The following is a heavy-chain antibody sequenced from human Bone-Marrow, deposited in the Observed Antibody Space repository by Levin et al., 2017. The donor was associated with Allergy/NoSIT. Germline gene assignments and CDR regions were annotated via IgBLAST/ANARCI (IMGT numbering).Heavy chain of an antibody. CDR2: ISPDGTNK. CDR1: GFAFSNYG. J-gene: IGHJ5*02. V-gene: IGHV3-30*03. D-gene: IGHD3-16*01. Sequence: GESLKISCAASGFAFSNYGMDWIRQAPGKGLEWVTVISPDGTNKNYADSVQGRFIISRDNSRNTLYLQMNSLRPEDTAMYYCARQHLGWFDPWGQGTLVTVSS. CDR3: ARQHLGWFDP.